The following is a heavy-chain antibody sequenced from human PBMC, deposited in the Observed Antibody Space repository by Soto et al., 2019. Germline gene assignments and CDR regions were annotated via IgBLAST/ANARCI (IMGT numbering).Heavy chain of an antibody. J-gene: IGHJ4*02. D-gene: IGHD3-10*01. V-gene: IGHV4-59*01. CDR2: IYYLGST. CDR1: GASMSEYF. CDR3: ARDGYDGSGSPYPAF. Sequence: LSLTCTVSGASMSEYFWSWMRQSPGKGLEWIGYIYYLGSTDYNPSLKSRVTISVDTSKRQFSLRLTSVTAADTAVYYCARDGYDGSGSPYPAFWGPGTQVTVS.